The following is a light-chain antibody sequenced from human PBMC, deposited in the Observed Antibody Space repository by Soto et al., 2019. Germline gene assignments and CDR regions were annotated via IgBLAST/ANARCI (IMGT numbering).Light chain of an antibody. V-gene: IGKV3-11*01. CDR2: DAS. Sequence: EIVLTQSPATLSLSPGERATLSCRASQSVSSYLAWYQQKPGQAPRLLIYDASNRATGIPARFSGSGSGTDFTLPISSLEHEDFAVYYCQQRSNWPPLTFGQGTRLEIK. CDR1: QSVSSY. CDR3: QQRSNWPPLT. J-gene: IGKJ5*01.